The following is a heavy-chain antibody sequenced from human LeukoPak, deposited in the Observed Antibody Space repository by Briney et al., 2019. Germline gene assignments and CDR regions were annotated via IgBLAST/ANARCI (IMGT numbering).Heavy chain of an antibody. Sequence: SVKVSCKASGGTFSSYAISWVRQAPGQGLEWMGGIIPIFGTANYAQKFQGRVTITADESTSTAYMELSSLRSEDTAVYYCARDREFYHRHQFDYWGQGTLVTVSS. D-gene: IGHD5-24*01. CDR1: GGTFSSYA. CDR2: IIPIFGTA. J-gene: IGHJ4*02. CDR3: ARDREFYHRHQFDY. V-gene: IGHV1-69*01.